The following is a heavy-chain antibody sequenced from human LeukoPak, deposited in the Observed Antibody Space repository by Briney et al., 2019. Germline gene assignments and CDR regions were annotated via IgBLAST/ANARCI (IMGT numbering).Heavy chain of an antibody. CDR2: VVGTGGT. CDR1: GFTLTNHA. Sequence: GSLRHSCAVSGFTLTNHAVSWVRQAPGKGLEWVSIVVGTGGTYYADSVRGRFILSRDNSKNTLYLQMNSLRAEDTAVYYCAKGAGYCSSTSCPPPPYYFDYWGQGTLVTVSS. J-gene: IGHJ4*02. CDR3: AKGAGYCSSTSCPPPPYYFDY. D-gene: IGHD2-2*03. V-gene: IGHV3-23*01.